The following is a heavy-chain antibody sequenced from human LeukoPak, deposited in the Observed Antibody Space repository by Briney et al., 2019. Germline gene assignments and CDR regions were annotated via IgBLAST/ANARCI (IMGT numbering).Heavy chain of an antibody. Sequence: GGSLRLSFSASGFTFLSAAMGSVRQAPGKGLEWVSAISGSGGSTYYADSVKGRFTISRDNSKKTLYLQMNSLRAEDTAVYYCAKEEEVGAYFDYWGQGTLVTVSS. CDR3: AKEEEVGAYFDY. CDR2: ISGSGGST. J-gene: IGHJ4*02. D-gene: IGHD1-26*01. CDR1: GFTFLSAA. V-gene: IGHV3-23*01.